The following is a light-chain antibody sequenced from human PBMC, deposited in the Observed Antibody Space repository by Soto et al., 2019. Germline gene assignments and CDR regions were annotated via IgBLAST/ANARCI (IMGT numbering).Light chain of an antibody. J-gene: IGKJ5*01. V-gene: IGKV3-15*01. Sequence: EIGMTKFPPSVLVRKGEEATLSCRASQSVSSNLAWYQQKPGQAPRLLIYGASTRTTGIPARFSGSGSGTEFTLTISSLQSEDYAVYYCQQYNNWPPLTFGQGTRLDIK. CDR1: QSVSSN. CDR2: GAS. CDR3: QQYNNWPPLT.